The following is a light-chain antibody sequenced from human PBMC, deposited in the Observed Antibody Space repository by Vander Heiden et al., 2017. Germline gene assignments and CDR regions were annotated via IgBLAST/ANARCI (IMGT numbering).Light chain of an antibody. V-gene: IGLV2-14*01. CDR2: EVS. J-gene: IGLJ3*02. CDR1: SSDGTESDAGGYNY. CDR3: SSHARGSNGGM. Sequence: QSALTQPASVSGSPGQSITISCTGTSSDGTESDAGGYNYDCWYQHHPGRAPKLILYEVSNRPSRVSNRSAGSKSGDTASLTISGLEAEDEADYYCSSHARGSNGGMFGGGTKLTVL.